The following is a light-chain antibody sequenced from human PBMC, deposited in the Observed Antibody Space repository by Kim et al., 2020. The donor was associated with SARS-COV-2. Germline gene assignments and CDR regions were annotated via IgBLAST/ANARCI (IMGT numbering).Light chain of an antibody. V-gene: IGLV4-69*01. CDR3: QTWDTGIRV. J-gene: IGLJ3*02. CDR2: LNSDGSH. CDR1: SGHSSYA. Sequence: QPVLTQSPSASLGASVKLTCTLSSGHSSYAIAWHQQQPEKGPRYLMKLNSDGSHSKGDGIPDRFSGSSSGAERYLTISSLQSEDEADYYCQTWDTGIRVFGGGTQLTVL.